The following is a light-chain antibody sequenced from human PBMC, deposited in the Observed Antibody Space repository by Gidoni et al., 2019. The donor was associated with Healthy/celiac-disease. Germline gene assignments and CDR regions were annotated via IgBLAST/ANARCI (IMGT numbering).Light chain of an antibody. J-gene: IGLJ2*01. Sequence: QSALTQPPSASWSPGQSVTIHCTGTSSDVGGDNYVSWYQQHPGKAPKLMIYEVSKRPPGVPDRFSGSKSGNTASLTVSGLQAEDEADYCCSSYAGSNNLVVFGGGTKLTVL. CDR3: SSYAGSNNLVV. V-gene: IGLV2-8*01. CDR1: SSDVGGDNY. CDR2: EVS.